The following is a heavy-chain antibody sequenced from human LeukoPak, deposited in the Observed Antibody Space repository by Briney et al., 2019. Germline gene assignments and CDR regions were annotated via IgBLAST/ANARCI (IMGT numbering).Heavy chain of an antibody. CDR3: ARHPFSAPFDN. Sequence: PSETLSLTCAVYGGSFSGYYWSWIRQPPGKGLEWIGEINHSGSTNYNPSLKSRVTISLDTSKNQVSLKMNSVTAADTAVYYCARHPFSAPFDNWGQGILVTVSS. D-gene: IGHD6-19*01. V-gene: IGHV4-34*01. CDR1: GGSFSGYY. CDR2: INHSGST. J-gene: IGHJ4*02.